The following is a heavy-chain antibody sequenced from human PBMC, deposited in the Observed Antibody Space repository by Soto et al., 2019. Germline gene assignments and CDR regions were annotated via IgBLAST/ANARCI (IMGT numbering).Heavy chain of an antibody. V-gene: IGHV3-66*01. J-gene: IGHJ4*02. CDR1: GFTVSNNY. D-gene: IGHD1-26*01. Sequence: EVQVVESGGGLVQPGWSLRLSCAASGFTVSNNYMTWVRQAPGKGLEWVSLIYSRGGTDYADSVKGRFTISRDNSKNMVYLQMNSLRVEDTAVYYGARGGSGSRTVGYWGQGARVTVSS. CDR2: IYSRGGT. CDR3: ARGGSGSRTVGY.